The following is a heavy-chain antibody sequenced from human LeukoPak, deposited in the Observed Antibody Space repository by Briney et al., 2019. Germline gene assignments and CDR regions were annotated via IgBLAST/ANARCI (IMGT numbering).Heavy chain of an antibody. Sequence: ASVKVCCKACVYTFTSYGISWVRQVPGQGLEWMGWISTYTGNTNYAQSLQGRVTMTTDTSTSTAYMELRSLRSDDTAVYYCARDRYCSGGSCYLKPYYFDYWGQGTLVTVSS. V-gene: IGHV1-18*01. CDR2: ISTYTGNT. CDR3: ARDRYCSGGSCYLKPYYFDY. J-gene: IGHJ4*02. D-gene: IGHD2-15*01. CDR1: VYTFTSYG.